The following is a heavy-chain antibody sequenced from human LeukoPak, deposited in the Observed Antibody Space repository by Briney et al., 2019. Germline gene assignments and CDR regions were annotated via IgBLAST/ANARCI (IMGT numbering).Heavy chain of an antibody. V-gene: IGHV4-39*01. CDR3: ARGRSTMVRALDY. J-gene: IGHJ4*02. CDR2: IYYSGST. CDR1: GGSISSSSYY. Sequence: SETLSLTCTVSGGSISSSSYYWGWIRQPPGKGLEWIGSIYYSGSTYYNPSLKSRVTISVDTSKNQFSLKLSSVTAADTAVYYCARGRSTMVRALDYWGQETLVTVSS. D-gene: IGHD3-10*01.